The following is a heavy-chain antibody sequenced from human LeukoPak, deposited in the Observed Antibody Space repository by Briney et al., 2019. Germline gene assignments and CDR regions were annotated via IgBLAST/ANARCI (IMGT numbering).Heavy chain of an antibody. J-gene: IGHJ3*02. CDR1: GGSFSGYY. Sequence: SETLPLTCAVYGGSFSGYYWSWIRQPPGKGLEWIGEINHSGSTNYNPSLKSRVTISVDTSKNQFSLKLSSVTAADTAVYYCARGPRRFDIWGQGTMVTVSS. CDR2: INHSGST. V-gene: IGHV4-34*01. CDR3: ARGPRRFDI.